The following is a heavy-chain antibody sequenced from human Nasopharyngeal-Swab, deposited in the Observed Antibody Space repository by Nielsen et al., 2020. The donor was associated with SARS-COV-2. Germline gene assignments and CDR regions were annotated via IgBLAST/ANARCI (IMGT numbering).Heavy chain of an antibody. CDR2: ISYDGSNK. Sequence: GGSLRLSCAASGFTFSSYGMHWVRQAPGKGLEWVAVISYDGSNKYYADSVKGRFTISRDNSKNTLYLQMNSLRAEDTAVYYCAKGEAYYDFWSGYYAYYYMDVWGKGTTVTVSS. CDR3: AKGEAYYDFWSGYYAYYYMDV. V-gene: IGHV3-30*18. J-gene: IGHJ6*03. CDR1: GFTFSSYG. D-gene: IGHD3-3*01.